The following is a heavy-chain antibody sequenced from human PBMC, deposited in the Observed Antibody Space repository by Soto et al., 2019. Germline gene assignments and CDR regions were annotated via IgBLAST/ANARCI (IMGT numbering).Heavy chain of an antibody. J-gene: IGHJ2*01. V-gene: IGHV3-30*18. CDR2: ISYDEDNI. D-gene: IGHD4-17*01. Sequence: QEQLVESGGGTVQPGRSLRLSCAASGFTFSHYGMHWVRQAPGKGLEWVAVISYDEDNIYYADSVKGRFTISRDNSENTLYLQMNSVRPEDTGVYYCAKSGNKVTTFWYLDIWGRGTLVTASS. CDR1: GFTFSHYG. CDR3: AKSGNKVTTFWYLDI.